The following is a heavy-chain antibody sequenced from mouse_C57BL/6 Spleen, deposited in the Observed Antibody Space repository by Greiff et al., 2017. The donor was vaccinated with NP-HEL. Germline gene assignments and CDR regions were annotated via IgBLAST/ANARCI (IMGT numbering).Heavy chain of an antibody. Sequence: VQLQESGAELVKPGASVKLSCKASGYTFTEYTIHWVKQRSGQGLEWIGWFYPGSGSIKYNEKFKDKATLTADKSSSTVYMELSRLTSEDSAVYFCARHEAIYYGSSPSAMDYWGQGTSVTVSS. V-gene: IGHV1-62-2*01. CDR3: ARHEAIYYGSSPSAMDY. CDR2: FYPGSGSI. J-gene: IGHJ4*01. CDR1: GYTFTEYT. D-gene: IGHD1-1*01.